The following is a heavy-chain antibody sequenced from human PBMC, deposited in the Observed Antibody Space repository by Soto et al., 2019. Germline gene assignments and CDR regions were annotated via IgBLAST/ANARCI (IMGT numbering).Heavy chain of an antibody. V-gene: IGHV1-69*13. J-gene: IGHJ4*02. D-gene: IGHD4-17*01. CDR1: GGTFSSYA. CDR2: IIPIFGTA. CDR3: AREPFYGDYNFDY. Sequence: SVKVSCKASGGTFSSYAISWVRQAPGQGLEWMGGIIPIFGTANYAQKFQGRVTITADESTSTAYMELSSLRSEDTAVYYCAREPFYGDYNFDYWGQGTLVTVSS.